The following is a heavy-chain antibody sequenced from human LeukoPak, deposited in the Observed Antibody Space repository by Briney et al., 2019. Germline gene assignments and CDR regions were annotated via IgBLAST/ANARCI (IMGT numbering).Heavy chain of an antibody. D-gene: IGHD3-10*01. Sequence: GGSLRLSCAASGFTFSSYWMSWVRQAPGKGLEWVANIKQDGSEKYYVDSVKGRFTISRDNAKNSLYLQMNSLRAEDTAVYYCARDNGRITMVRGVISPLDYWGQGTLVTVSS. J-gene: IGHJ4*02. CDR3: ARDNGRITMVRGVISPLDY. CDR1: GFTFSSYW. V-gene: IGHV3-7*01. CDR2: IKQDGSEK.